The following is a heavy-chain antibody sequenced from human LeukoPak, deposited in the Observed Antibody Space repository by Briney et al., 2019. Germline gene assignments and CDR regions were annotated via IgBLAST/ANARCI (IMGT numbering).Heavy chain of an antibody. CDR3: ASSIGLDYYYYGMDV. CDR1: GGTFSSYA. CDR2: IIPIFGIA. J-gene: IGHJ6*02. Sequence: SVKVSCKASGGTFSSYAISWVRQAPGQGLEWMGRIIPIFGIANYAQKFQGRATITADKSTSTAYMELSSLRSEDTAVYYCASSIGLDYYYYGMDVWGQGTTVTVSS. V-gene: IGHV1-69*04. D-gene: IGHD6-6*01.